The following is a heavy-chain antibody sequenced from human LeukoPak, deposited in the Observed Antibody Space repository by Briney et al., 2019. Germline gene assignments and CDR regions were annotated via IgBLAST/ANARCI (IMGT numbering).Heavy chain of an antibody. CDR1: GGTFSSYA. V-gene: IGHV1-69*13. CDR2: VIPIFGTA. Sequence: SVKVSCKASGGTFSSYAISWVRQAPGQGLEWMGGVIPIFGTANYAQKFQGRVTITADESTSTAYMELSSLRSEDTAVYYCARGRDYDILTGQGFDYWGQGTLVTVSS. J-gene: IGHJ4*02. D-gene: IGHD3-9*01. CDR3: ARGRDYDILTGQGFDY.